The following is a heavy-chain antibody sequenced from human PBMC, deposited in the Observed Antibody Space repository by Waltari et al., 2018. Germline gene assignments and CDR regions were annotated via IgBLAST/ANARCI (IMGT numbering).Heavy chain of an antibody. V-gene: IGHV4-61*08. D-gene: IGHD3-22*01. CDR1: GFSLSTSGVG. CDR3: AKGFDRASFDY. Sequence: KESGPTLVKPTQTLTLTCPFSGFSLSTSGVGVGWIRQPPGKGLEWIGYIYYSGSTNYNPALKSRVTISVDTSKNQFSLKLSSVTAADTAVYYCAKGFDRASFDYWGQGALVTVSS. J-gene: IGHJ4*02. CDR2: IYYSGST.